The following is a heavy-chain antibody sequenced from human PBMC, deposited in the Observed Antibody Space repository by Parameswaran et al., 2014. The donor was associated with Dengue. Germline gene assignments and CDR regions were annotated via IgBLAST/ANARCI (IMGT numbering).Heavy chain of an antibody. CDR3: ARDCPPAHPGERGCAFDI. Sequence: KGLEWIGYIYYSGSTYYNPSLKSRVTISVDTSKNQFSLKLSSVTAADTAVYYCARDCPPAHPGERGCAFDIWGQGTMVTVSS. J-gene: IGHJ3*02. CDR2: IYYSGST. D-gene: IGHD3-10*01. V-gene: IGHV4-30-4*01.